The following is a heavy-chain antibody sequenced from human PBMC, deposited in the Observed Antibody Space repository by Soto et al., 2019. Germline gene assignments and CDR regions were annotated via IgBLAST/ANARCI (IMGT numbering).Heavy chain of an antibody. Sequence: SETLSLTCTVSGGSISSSSYYWGWIRQPPGKGLEWIGSIYYSGSTYYNPSLKSRVTISVDTSKNQFSLKLSSVTAADTAVYYCAGPSLLWLGELGTKPLYYFDYWGQGTLVTVSS. V-gene: IGHV4-39*01. CDR2: IYYSGST. J-gene: IGHJ4*02. CDR1: GGSISSSSYY. CDR3: AGPSLLWLGELGTKPLYYFDY. D-gene: IGHD3-10*01.